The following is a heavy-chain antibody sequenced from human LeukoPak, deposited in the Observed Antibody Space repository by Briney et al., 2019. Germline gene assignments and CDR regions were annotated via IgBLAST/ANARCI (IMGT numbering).Heavy chain of an antibody. CDR2: INHSGST. V-gene: IGHV4-34*01. D-gene: IGHD3-10*01. Sequence: PSDTLSLTRVVYGGSFSGYYWRWIRQPPGKGLELIGGINHSGSTNYNPSLKSRVTISVDTSKNQFSLKLSSVTAADTAVYYCARSGIGWFDPWGQGTLVTVSS. CDR1: GGSFSGYY. CDR3: ARSGIGWFDP. J-gene: IGHJ5*02.